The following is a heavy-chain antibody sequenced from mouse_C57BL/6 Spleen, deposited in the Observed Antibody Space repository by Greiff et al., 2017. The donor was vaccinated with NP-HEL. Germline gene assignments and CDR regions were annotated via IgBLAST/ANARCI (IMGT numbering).Heavy chain of an antibody. CDR3: ASWGRGSFYAMDD. D-gene: IGHD1-1*02. J-gene: IGHJ4*01. Sequence: EVQGVESGPELVKPGASVKISCKASGYSFTGYYMHWVKQSHGNILDWIGYIYPYNGVSSYNQKFKGKATLTVDKSSSTAYMELRSLTSEDSAVYYCASWGRGSFYAMDDWGQGTSVTVSS. CDR2: IYPYNGVS. V-gene: IGHV1-31*01. CDR1: GYSFTGYY.